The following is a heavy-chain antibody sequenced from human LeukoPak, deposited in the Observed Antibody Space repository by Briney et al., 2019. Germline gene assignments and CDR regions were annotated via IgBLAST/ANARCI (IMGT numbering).Heavy chain of an antibody. CDR2: ISSSSYI. CDR1: GFTFSSYS. J-gene: IGHJ4*02. Sequence: GGSLRLSCAASGFTFSSYSMNWVRQAPGKGLEWVSSISSSSYIYYADSVKGRFTISRDNAKNSLYLQMNSLRAEDTAVYYCVGALHPYHFDYWGQGTLVTVSS. CDR3: VGALHPYHFDY. V-gene: IGHV3-21*01. D-gene: IGHD3-16*01.